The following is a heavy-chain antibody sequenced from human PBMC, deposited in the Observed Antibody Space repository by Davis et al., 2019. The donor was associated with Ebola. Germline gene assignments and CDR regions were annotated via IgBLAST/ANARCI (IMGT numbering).Heavy chain of an antibody. CDR2: ISYDGSYK. J-gene: IGHJ1*01. CDR1: GFTFSSYG. V-gene: IGHV3-33*05. D-gene: IGHD3-22*01. Sequence: GGSLRLSCAASGFTFSSYGMHWVRQAPGKGLGWVAFISYDGSYKYYADSVKGRFTISRDNSKNTLYLQLNSLRVEATAVYYCAKDMIEEGLSSPHPDFQHWGQGTLVTVSS. CDR3: AKDMIEEGLSSPHPDFQH.